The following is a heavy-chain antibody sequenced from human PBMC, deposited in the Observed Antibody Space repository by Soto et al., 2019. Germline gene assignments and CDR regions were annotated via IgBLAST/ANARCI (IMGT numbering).Heavy chain of an antibody. V-gene: IGHV4-39*01. Sequence: QLQLQESGPGLVKPSETLSLTCTVSGGSISSSSYYWGWIRQPPGKGLEWIGSIYYSGSTYYNPSLKSPVTIPVDTSKNQFSLKLSSVTAADTAVYYCARHTPAISISDHWGQGTLVTVSS. J-gene: IGHJ4*02. D-gene: IGHD2-15*01. CDR3: ARHTPAISISDH. CDR1: GGSISSSSYY. CDR2: IYYSGST.